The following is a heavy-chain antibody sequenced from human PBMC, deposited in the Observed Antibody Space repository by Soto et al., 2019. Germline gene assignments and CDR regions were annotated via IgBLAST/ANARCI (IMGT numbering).Heavy chain of an antibody. CDR3: ASWRLQEHAYDI. CDR1: GLTVSGKKY. Sequence: DVQLVESGGGLIKPGGSLRLSCAAFGLTVSGKKYIAWVRQAPGKGLEWVSGVYDTDGTYYADSVKGRFTSSRDSSKTIVYLQMNSLRPDDTAVYYCASWRLQEHAYDIWGLGTTVTVSS. V-gene: IGHV3-53*01. J-gene: IGHJ3*02. CDR2: VYDTDGT. D-gene: IGHD4-4*01.